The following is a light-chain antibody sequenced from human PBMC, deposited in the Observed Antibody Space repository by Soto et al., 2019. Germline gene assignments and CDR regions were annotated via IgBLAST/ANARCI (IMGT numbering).Light chain of an antibody. CDR1: QSVSSN. Sequence: EIVMTQSPATRSVSPGERATLSCRASQSVSSNLAWYQQKPGQSPRLLFYGTSSRATGIPARFSSSGSGTEFTLTISSLQSEDFAVYYCQQYYNWPLTFGGGTKVEIK. CDR2: GTS. CDR3: QQYYNWPLT. V-gene: IGKV3-15*01. J-gene: IGKJ4*01.